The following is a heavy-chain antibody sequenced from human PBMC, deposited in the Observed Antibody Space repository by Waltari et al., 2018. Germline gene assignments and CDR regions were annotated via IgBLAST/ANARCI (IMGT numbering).Heavy chain of an antibody. V-gene: IGHV3-33*06. D-gene: IGHD3-16*01. CDR2: IWYDGSNK. CDR1: GFTFSSYG. J-gene: IGHJ6*03. Sequence: QVQLVESGGGVVQPGRSLRLSCAASGFTFSSYGMHWVRQAQGKGLEWVAVIWYDGSNKYYADSVKGRFTISRDNSKNTLYLQMNSLRAEDTAVYYCAKDTRYYQLEYYYYMDVWGKGTTVTVSS. CDR3: AKDTRYYQLEYYYYMDV.